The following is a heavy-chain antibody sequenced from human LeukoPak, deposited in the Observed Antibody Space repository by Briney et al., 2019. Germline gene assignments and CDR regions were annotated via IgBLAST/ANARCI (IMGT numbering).Heavy chain of an antibody. D-gene: IGHD5-18*01. CDR3: ARDGVRGDSYGYYRPYFDY. CDR1: GYTFTGYY. Sequence: ASVKVSCKASGYTFTGYYMHCVRQAPGQGLEWMGWINPNSGGTNYAQKFQGRVTMTRDTSISNAYMELSRLRSDDTAVYYCARDGVRGDSYGYYRPYFDYWGQGTLVTVSS. J-gene: IGHJ4*02. V-gene: IGHV1-2*02. CDR2: INPNSGGT.